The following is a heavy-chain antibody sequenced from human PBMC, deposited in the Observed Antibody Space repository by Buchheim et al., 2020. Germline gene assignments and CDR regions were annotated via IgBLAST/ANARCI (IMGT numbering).Heavy chain of an antibody. V-gene: IGHV4-61*01. CDR2: IYYSGST. D-gene: IGHD3-3*01. CDR3: AREEWAYYDFWSGYPEYYMDV. CDR1: GGSVSSGSYY. Sequence: QVQLQESGPGLVKPSETLSLTCTVSGGSVSSGSYYWSWIRQPPGKGLEWIGYIYYSGSTNYNPSLKSRVTISVDTSKNQFSLKLSSVTAADTAVYYCAREEWAYYDFWSGYPEYYMDVWGKGTT. J-gene: IGHJ6*03.